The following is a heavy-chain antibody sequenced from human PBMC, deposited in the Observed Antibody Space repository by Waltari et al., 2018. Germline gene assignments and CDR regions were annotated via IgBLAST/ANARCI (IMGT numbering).Heavy chain of an antibody. Sequence: QVQLVESGGGVVQTGRSLRLSCAGSGFTLSSNGRTWVRQAPGKGLEWVAVIWYDGSNKYYADSVKGRFTISRDNSKNTLYLQMNSLRAEDTAVYYCAKTGSYWYFDLWGRGTLVTVSS. CDR3: AKTGSYWYFDL. CDR1: GFTLSSNG. J-gene: IGHJ2*01. CDR2: IWYDGSNK. V-gene: IGHV3-33*06.